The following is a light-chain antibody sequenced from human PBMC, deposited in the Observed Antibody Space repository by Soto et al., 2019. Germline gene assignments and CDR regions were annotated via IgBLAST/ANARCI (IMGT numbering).Light chain of an antibody. CDR2: AAS. Sequence: DIQMTQAPSSPSASVGDRVTITCRASQPIDTSLNWYQQKPGNAPRLLIYAASSLQSGVPLRFSGSGSGTDFTLTISSLQSEDFATYYCQQSYSSPFPFGPGTTVDIK. V-gene: IGKV1-39*01. J-gene: IGKJ3*01. CDR1: QPIDTS. CDR3: QQSYSSPFP.